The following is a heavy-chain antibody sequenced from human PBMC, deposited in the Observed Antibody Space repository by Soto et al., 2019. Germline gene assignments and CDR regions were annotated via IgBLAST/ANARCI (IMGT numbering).Heavy chain of an antibody. CDR3: ASYYYDSSGYYPEHDY. D-gene: IGHD3-22*01. V-gene: IGHV4-39*01. Sequence: ASETLSLTCTVSGGSISSSSYYWGWIRQPPGKGLEWIGSIYYSGSTYYNPSLKSRVTISVDTSKNQFSLKLSSVTAADTAVYYCASYYYDSSGYYPEHDYWGQGTLVTVSS. J-gene: IGHJ4*02. CDR2: IYYSGST. CDR1: GGSISSSSYY.